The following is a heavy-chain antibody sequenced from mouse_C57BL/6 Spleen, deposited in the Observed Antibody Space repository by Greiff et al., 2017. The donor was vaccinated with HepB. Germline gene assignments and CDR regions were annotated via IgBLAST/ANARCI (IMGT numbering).Heavy chain of an antibody. V-gene: IGHV1-9*01. CDR1: GYTFTGYW. D-gene: IGHD1-1*01. Sequence: QVQLQQSGAELMKPGASVKLSCKATGYTFTGYWIEWVKQRPGHGLEWIGEILPGSGSTNYNEKFKGKATFTADTSSNTAYMQLSSLTTEDSAIYYCARGGITTVVAPYYFDYWGQGTTLTVSS. CDR2: ILPGSGST. J-gene: IGHJ2*01. CDR3: ARGGITTVVAPYYFDY.